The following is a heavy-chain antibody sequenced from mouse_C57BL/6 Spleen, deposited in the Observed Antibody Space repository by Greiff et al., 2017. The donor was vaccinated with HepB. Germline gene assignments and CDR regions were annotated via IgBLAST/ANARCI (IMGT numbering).Heavy chain of an antibody. CDR3: VRQGWLLDYYAMDY. V-gene: IGHV10-1*01. Sequence: VKDRFTISRDDSESMLYLQMNNLKTEDTAMYYCVRQGWLLDYYAMDYWGQGTSVTVSS. J-gene: IGHJ4*01. D-gene: IGHD2-3*01.